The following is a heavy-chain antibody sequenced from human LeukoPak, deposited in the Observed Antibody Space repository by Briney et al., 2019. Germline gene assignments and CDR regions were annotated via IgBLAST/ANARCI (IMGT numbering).Heavy chain of an antibody. CDR1: GYTLTELS. D-gene: IGHD6-19*01. J-gene: IGHJ1*01. Sequence: GASVKVSCKVSGYTLTELSMHWVRQAPGKGLEWMGGFDPEDGETIYAQKFQGRVTMTEDTSTDTAYMELSSLRSEDTAVYYCARDLDTVAGTGVYFQHWGQGTLVTVSS. V-gene: IGHV1-24*01. CDR3: ARDLDTVAGTGVYFQH. CDR2: FDPEDGET.